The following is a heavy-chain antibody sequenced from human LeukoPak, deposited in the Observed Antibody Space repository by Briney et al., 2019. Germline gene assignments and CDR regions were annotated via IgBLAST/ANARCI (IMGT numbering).Heavy chain of an antibody. J-gene: IGHJ5*02. CDR2: IYPGDSDT. CDR1: GSLFTSYW. Sequence: HGGSLKISCQGSGSLFTSYWIGGARQLPGKGLEGMGIIYPGDSDTRYSPSCQGQVTISANKSISTAYLQWSSLKASDTAMYYCARSGYGSGTHNWFDPWGQGTLVTVSS. CDR3: ARSGYGSGTHNWFDP. D-gene: IGHD3-10*01. V-gene: IGHV5-51*01.